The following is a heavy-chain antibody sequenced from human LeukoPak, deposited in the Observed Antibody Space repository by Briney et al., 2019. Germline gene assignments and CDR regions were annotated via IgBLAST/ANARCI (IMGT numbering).Heavy chain of an antibody. Sequence: GESLQISCKGSGYSFTSYWIGWVRQMPGKGLEWMGIIYPGESDTRYSPSFQGQVTISADKSVSTAYLQWSSLKASDTAMYYCARSSSGQLTDAPEPNYYYYYMDVWGKGTTVTVSS. V-gene: IGHV5-51*01. D-gene: IGHD5-18*01. CDR3: ARSSSGQLTDAPEPNYYYYYMDV. CDR1: GYSFTSYW. CDR2: IYPGESDT. J-gene: IGHJ6*03.